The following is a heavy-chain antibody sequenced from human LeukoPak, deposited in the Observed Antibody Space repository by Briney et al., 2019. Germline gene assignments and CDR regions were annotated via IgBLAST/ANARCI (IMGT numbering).Heavy chain of an antibody. CDR1: GGSISSHY. J-gene: IGHJ2*01. V-gene: IGHV4-4*07. D-gene: IGHD4-11*01. CDR3: ARVRRYSDFVGNFDL. Sequence: PSETLSLTCTVSGGSISSHYWSWIRQPAGKRLEWIGRIWATGSTVDNPSFRSRLTLSIDRSKSQLSLKLTSMTAADSAVYYCARVRRYSDFVGNFDLWGHGIPVTVSS. CDR2: IWATGST.